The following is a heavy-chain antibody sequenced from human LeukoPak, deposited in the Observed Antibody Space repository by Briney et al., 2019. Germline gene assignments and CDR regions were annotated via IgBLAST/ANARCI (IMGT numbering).Heavy chain of an antibody. Sequence: GGSLRLSCAASGFTFNRHAMYWVRQTPGKGLEWVSFIRYDGDVKYYADSVRGRFTISRDNAKNTLYLQLNSLRREDTAVYYCAKDFISYAVDIWGQGTLVTVSS. CDR3: AKDFISYAVDI. CDR2: IRYDGDVK. CDR1: GFTFNRHA. D-gene: IGHD2/OR15-2a*01. J-gene: IGHJ3*02. V-gene: IGHV3-30*02.